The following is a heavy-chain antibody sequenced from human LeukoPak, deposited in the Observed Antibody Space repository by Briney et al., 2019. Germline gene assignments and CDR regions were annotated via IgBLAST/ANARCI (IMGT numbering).Heavy chain of an antibody. J-gene: IGHJ3*02. CDR1: GFTFSSYW. V-gene: IGHV3-7*03. D-gene: IGHD4-17*01. CDR3: ARDGNDYGDCGDAFDI. CDR2: IKQDGSEK. Sequence: GGSLRLSGAASGFTFSSYWMSWVRQAPGKGLEWVANIKQDGSEKYYVDSVKGRFTISRDNAKNSLYLQMNSLRAEDTAVYYCARDGNDYGDCGDAFDIWGQGTMVTVSS.